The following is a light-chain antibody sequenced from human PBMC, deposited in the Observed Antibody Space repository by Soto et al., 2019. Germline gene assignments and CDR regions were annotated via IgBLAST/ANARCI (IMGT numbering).Light chain of an antibody. CDR1: SSNIGAGYG. Sequence: QSVLTQPPSVSGAPGQRVTISCTGSSSNIGAGYGVHWYQQLPGTAPKLLIYGNSNRPSGVPDRFSGSKSGTSASLAITGLQAEDEADYYCKSYASSLSGWVFGGGTKLTVL. J-gene: IGLJ3*02. CDR3: KSYASSLSGWV. V-gene: IGLV1-40*01. CDR2: GNS.